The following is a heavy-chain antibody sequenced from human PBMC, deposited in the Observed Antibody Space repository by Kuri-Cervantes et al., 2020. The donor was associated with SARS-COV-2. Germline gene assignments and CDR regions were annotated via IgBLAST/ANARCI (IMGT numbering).Heavy chain of an antibody. CDR1: QFTFTSRC. D-gene: IGHD5-18*01. Sequence: GGSLRLSCAASQFTFTSRCWSWVRLPPGKGLEWVAKIKGEGREKQSVDSVKGRFTISGDDAKNSLYLQMNSLRAEDTAVYYCANDGGDTVLLFDYWGQGTLVTVSS. J-gene: IGHJ4*02. CDR2: IKGEGREK. V-gene: IGHV3-7*01. CDR3: ANDGGDTVLLFDY.